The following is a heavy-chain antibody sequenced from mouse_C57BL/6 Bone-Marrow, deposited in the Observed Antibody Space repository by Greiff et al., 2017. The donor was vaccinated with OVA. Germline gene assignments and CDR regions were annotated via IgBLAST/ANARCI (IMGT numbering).Heavy chain of an antibody. D-gene: IGHD2-4*01. Sequence: QVQLQQSGAELAKPGASVKLSCKASGYTFTSYWMHWVKQRPGQGLEWIGYINPSSGYTKYTQKFKDKATLTADKTSITAYMQLSSLTYEDSAVYYCARSNYDHHYAMDYWGQGTSVTVSS. CDR1: GYTFTSYW. CDR3: ARSNYDHHYAMDY. V-gene: IGHV1-7*01. J-gene: IGHJ4*01. CDR2: INPSSGYT.